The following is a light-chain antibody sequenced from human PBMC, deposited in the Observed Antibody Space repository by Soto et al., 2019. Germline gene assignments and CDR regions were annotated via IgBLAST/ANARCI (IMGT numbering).Light chain of an antibody. CDR1: QSVSSW. J-gene: IGKJ2*01. CDR2: KAS. Sequence: DIQMTQSPSTLSASVGDRVTITCRASQSVSSWVAWYQQKPGKAPKLLIYKASSLESGVPSRFSGSGSGTEFTLTISSLQPDDFATYYCQQFNYSPSTFGQGTRLEI. V-gene: IGKV1-5*03. CDR3: QQFNYSPST.